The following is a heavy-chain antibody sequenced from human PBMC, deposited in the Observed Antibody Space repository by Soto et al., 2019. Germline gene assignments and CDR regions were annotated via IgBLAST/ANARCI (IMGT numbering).Heavy chain of an antibody. Sequence: QLQLQESGPGLVKPSETLSLTCTVSGGSIRTSVYSWGWIRRPPEKGLEWFATISYSGSTYYNPSLKSRVTMAVDTSKNQFSLKLSSVTASDTAVYYCARHRYCRGATCYHLDNCFYPWCQGTMVIVSS. CDR1: GGSIRTSVYS. CDR2: ISYSGST. D-gene: IGHD2-15*01. J-gene: IGHJ5*02. V-gene: IGHV4-39*01. CDR3: ARHRYCRGATCYHLDNCFYP.